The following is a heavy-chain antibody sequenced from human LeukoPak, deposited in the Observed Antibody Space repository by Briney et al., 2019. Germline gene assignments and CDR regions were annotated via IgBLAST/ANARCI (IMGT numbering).Heavy chain of an antibody. CDR2: ISSSGSAI. J-gene: IGHJ4*02. Sequence: GGSLRLSCAASGFTFSSYEMNWVRQAPGKGLEGVSYISSSGSAIYYADSVKGRFTISRDNAKNSLYLQMNSLRAEDTAVYYCARDGDYGLLDYGGQGTLVTVSS. D-gene: IGHD4-17*01. CDR1: GFTFSSYE. CDR3: ARDGDYGLLDY. V-gene: IGHV3-48*03.